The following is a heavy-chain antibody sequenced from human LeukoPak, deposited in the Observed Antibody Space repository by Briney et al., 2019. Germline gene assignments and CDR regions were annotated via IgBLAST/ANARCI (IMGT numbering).Heavy chain of an antibody. Sequence: GGSLRLSCAASGFTFSSYSMNWVRQAPGKGLEWVSSISSSSSYIYYADSVKGRFTISRDNAKNSLYLQMNSLRAEDTAVYYCATQLYRYCSGGSCYPPDYWGQGTLVTVSS. CDR2: ISSSSSYI. CDR3: ATQLYRYCSGGSCYPPDY. D-gene: IGHD2-15*01. J-gene: IGHJ4*02. V-gene: IGHV3-21*04. CDR1: GFTFSSYS.